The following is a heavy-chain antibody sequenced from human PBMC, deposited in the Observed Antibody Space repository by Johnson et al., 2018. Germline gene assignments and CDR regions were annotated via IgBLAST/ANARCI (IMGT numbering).Heavy chain of an antibody. J-gene: IGHJ3*02. CDR3: ARDGTGWLPDS. D-gene: IGHD6-19*01. Sequence: VQLQESGGGLVQPGGSLRLSCAASGFTFSNYAMTWVRQAPGKGLEWVSGISGSGDDTYSADSVKGRFTVSRDNSKSTVYLQMNRLRVEDTALDYCARDGTGWLPDSWGQGTMVTVSS. CDR2: ISGSGDDT. CDR1: GFTFSNYA. V-gene: IGHV3-23*01.